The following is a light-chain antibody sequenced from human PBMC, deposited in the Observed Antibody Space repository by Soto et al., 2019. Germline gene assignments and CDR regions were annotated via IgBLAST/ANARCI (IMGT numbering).Light chain of an antibody. CDR2: DAF. Sequence: DNQMTQSPSSLSASVVDRITITCRASRDSRSDLNWFQQKPGEAPRLLIFDAFKLETGVPSRFSGSGSGTDFTLTISSLQPEDIATYYCQQYDNLSVTFGGGTKVDIK. CDR3: QQYDNLSVT. J-gene: IGKJ4*01. V-gene: IGKV1-33*01. CDR1: RDSRSD.